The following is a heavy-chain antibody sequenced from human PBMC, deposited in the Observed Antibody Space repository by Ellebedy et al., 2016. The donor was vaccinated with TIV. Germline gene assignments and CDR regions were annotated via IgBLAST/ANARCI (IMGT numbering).Heavy chain of an antibody. CDR3: ARAGGRQSTGSGFY. CDR1: GFTFRSYD. J-gene: IGHJ4*02. D-gene: IGHD2-2*01. CDR2: ISHDANNQ. V-gene: IGHV3-30*03. Sequence: GESLKISCEASGFTFRSYDMHWVRLAPGKGLEWVALISHDANNQYYADSVKGRFTISRDNAKNSLYLQMSNLRAEDTAVFDCARAGGRQSTGSGFYWGQGTRVTVST.